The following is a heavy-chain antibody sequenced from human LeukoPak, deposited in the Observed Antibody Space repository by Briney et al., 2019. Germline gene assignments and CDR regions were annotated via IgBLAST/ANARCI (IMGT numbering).Heavy chain of an antibody. D-gene: IGHD3-16*01. CDR1: GYRSTSYW. CDR3: ARLGDAGYRGRYYQYMDV. CDR2: IYPGDSDT. V-gene: IGHV5-51*01. J-gene: IGHJ6*03. Sequence: HGESLKISCKGSGYRSTSYWIGWVRQMPGKGLEWMGIIYPGDSDTRYSPSFQGQVTISADKSITTAYLQWSSLKASDTAMYYCARLGDAGYRGRYYQYMDVWGKGTTVTVSS.